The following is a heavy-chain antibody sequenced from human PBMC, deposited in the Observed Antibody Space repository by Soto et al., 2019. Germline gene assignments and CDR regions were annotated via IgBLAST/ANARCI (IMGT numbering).Heavy chain of an antibody. D-gene: IGHD1-20*01. J-gene: IGHJ6*02. CDR3: ARGYNWNVRVYYSYGMDV. V-gene: IGHV4-34*01. CDR2: INHSGST. Sequence: LSLTCAVYGGSFSGYYWSWIRQPPGKGLEWIGEINHSGSTNYNPSLKSRVTISVDTSKNQFSLKLSSVTAADTAVYYCARGYNWNVRVYYSYGMDVWGQGTTVTVSS. CDR1: GGSFSGYY.